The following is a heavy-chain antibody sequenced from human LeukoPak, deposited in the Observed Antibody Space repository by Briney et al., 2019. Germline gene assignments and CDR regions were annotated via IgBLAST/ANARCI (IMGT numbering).Heavy chain of an antibody. V-gene: IGHV3-74*01. CDR2: IHGDGRTT. D-gene: IGHD2-8*01. CDR3: ARDNGENYHTAFDY. Sequence: GGSLRLSCAASGFTFSSYWIHWVRQVPGKGLVWISRIHGDGRTTTYADSVKGRFTISRDNAKNTLYLQMNSLRAEDTAVYYCARDNGENYHTAFDYWGQGTLVTVSS. J-gene: IGHJ4*02. CDR1: GFTFSSYW.